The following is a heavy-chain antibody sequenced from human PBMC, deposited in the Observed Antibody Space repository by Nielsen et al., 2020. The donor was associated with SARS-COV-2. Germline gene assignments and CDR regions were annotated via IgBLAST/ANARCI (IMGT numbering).Heavy chain of an antibody. D-gene: IGHD5/OR15-5a*01. J-gene: IGHJ5*02. CDR1: GFTFSGST. CDR2: IRTKPNYYAT. Sequence: GESLKISCAASGFTFSGSTVHWVRQAPGKGLEWVGRIRTKPNYYATVYRPSVKGRFIISRDDSKSTAYLQMHSLQTEDSGFYFCTSRADVYDPFDPWGPGTLVTVSS. CDR3: TSRADVYDPFDP. V-gene: IGHV3-73*01.